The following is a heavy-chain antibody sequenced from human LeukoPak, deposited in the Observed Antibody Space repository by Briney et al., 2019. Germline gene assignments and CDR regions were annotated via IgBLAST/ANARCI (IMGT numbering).Heavy chain of an antibody. Sequence: SETLSLTCALYGGSFSDNHWSWIRQPPGKGLEWIGSIYYSGSTYYNPSLKSRVTISVDTSKNQFSLKLNSVTATDTAVYYCARHYGPWGQGTLVTVSS. V-gene: IGHV4-39*01. D-gene: IGHD3-10*01. CDR2: IYYSGST. CDR3: ARHYGP. J-gene: IGHJ4*02. CDR1: GGSFSDNH.